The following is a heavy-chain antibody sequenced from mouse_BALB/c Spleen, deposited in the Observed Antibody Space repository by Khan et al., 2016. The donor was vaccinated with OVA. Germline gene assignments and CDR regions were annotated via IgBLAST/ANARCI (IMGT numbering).Heavy chain of an antibody. Sequence: QVQLKQSGAELVKPGASVKLSCKASGYAFTNYQMYWVKQRPGQGLEWIGEINPSNGGTNFNEKFKSKATLTVDKSSSTAYMQLSSLTSEDSAVYYCTRGGYGGFAYWGQGTLFTVSA. CDR1: GYAFTNYQ. J-gene: IGHJ3*01. CDR3: TRGGYGGFAY. V-gene: IGHV1S81*02. CDR2: INPSNGGT. D-gene: IGHD3-1*01.